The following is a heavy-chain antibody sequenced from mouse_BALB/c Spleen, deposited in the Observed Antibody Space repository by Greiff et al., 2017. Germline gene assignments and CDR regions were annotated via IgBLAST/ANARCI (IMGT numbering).Heavy chain of an antibody. J-gene: IGHJ4*01. Sequence: EVQGVESGGDLVKPGGSLKLSCAASGFTFSSYGMSWVRQTPDKRLEWVATISSGGSYTYYPDSVKGRFTISRDNAKNNLYLQMSSLKSEDTAMYYCARRKGAMDYWGQGTSFTVSS. CDR1: GFTFSSYG. V-gene: IGHV5-6*01. CDR3: ARRKGAMDY. CDR2: ISSGGSYT.